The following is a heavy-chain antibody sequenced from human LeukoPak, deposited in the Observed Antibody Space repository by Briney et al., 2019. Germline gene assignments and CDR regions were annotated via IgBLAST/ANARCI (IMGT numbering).Heavy chain of an antibody. D-gene: IGHD2-15*01. CDR1: GGSISSGGYS. CDR2: IYHSGST. CDR3: ARDRGGGVDY. V-gene: IGHV4-30-2*01. Sequence: SETLSLTCAVSGGSISSGGYSWSWIRQPPGKGLEWIGYIYHSGSTYYNPSLKSRVTISVDRSKNQFSLKLSSVTAAVTAVYYCARDRGGGVDYWGQGTLVTVSS. J-gene: IGHJ4*02.